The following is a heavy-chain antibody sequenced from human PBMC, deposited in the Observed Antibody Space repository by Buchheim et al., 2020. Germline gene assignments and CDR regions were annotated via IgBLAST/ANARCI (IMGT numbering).Heavy chain of an antibody. CDR2: IRLDGSYK. CDR1: GFTFSDYG. V-gene: IGHV3-30*02. J-gene: IGHJ4*02. Sequence: QVQLVESGGGVVQPGRSLRLSCAASGFTFSDYGMHWVRQAPGKGLEWVAFIRLDGSYKFYADSVKGRFTISRDNFTNALSLQMNSLRAEDTAVYYCAKTGYGDYYFDHWGQGIL. CDR3: AKTGYGDYYFDH. D-gene: IGHD4-17*01.